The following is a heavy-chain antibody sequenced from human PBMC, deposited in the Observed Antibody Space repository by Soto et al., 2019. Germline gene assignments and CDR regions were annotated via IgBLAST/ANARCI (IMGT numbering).Heavy chain of an antibody. D-gene: IGHD1-1*01. J-gene: IGHJ3*01. V-gene: IGHV3-33*01. CDR2: ISPK. CDR1: GFSFRTYG. Sequence: QVQLVESGGGRVQPGTSLRLSCAVSGFSFRTYGFHWVRQPPGKGLQWVAVISPKGHSDSVEGRFTISRDNSKDTSYLQMNNLRAEDTAVYYCARDDAFANENAFDLWGQGTMVTVSS. CDR3: ARDDAFANENAFDL.